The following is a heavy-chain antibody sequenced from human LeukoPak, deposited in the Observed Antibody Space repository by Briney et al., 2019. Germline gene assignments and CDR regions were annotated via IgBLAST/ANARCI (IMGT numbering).Heavy chain of an antibody. CDR1: GGTFINYA. CDR2: IIPIFGIA. V-gene: IGHV1-69*10. D-gene: IGHD3-22*01. CDR3: ARSGYYDSSGSPFDY. Sequence: SVKVSFKASGGTFINYAISWVRQAPGQGGEWMGRIIPIFGIANYAQKFQGRVTITADKSTSTAYMELSSLRSEDTAVYYCARSGYYDSSGSPFDYWGQGTLVTVSS. J-gene: IGHJ4*02.